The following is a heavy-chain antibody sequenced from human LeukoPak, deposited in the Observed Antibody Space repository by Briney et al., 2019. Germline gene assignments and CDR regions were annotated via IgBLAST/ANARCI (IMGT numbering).Heavy chain of an antibody. CDR1: GFTLSSYW. V-gene: IGHV3-7*01. CDR2: IKEDGSDE. CDR3: VREVRVVRMERQRRVLYTWFDA. D-gene: IGHD1-1*01. J-gene: IGHJ5*02. Sequence: GGSLRLSCVASGFTLSSYWMNWVRQAPGRGREWVANIKEDGSDENYVESVKGRFNISRDNAKNSQYLQMNSLRVEDTAVYYCVREVRVVRMERQRRVLYTWFDAWGQGTLVTVSS.